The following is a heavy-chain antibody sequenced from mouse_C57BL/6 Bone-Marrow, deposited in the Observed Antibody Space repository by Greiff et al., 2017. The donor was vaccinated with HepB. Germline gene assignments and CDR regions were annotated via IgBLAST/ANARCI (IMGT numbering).Heavy chain of an antibody. J-gene: IGHJ4*01. D-gene: IGHD2-1*01. CDR1: GYTFTSYT. CDR2: INPSSGYT. Sequence: VQRVASGAELARPGASVKMSCKASGYTFTSYTMHWVKQRPGQGLEWIGYINPSSGYTKYNQKFKDKATLTADKSSSTAYMQLSSLTSEDSAVYYCARRYYGIFYAMDYWGQGTSVTVSS. CDR3: ARRYYGIFYAMDY. V-gene: IGHV1-4*01.